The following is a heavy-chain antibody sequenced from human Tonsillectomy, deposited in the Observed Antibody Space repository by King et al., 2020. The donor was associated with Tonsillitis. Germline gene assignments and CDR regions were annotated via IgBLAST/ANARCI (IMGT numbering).Heavy chain of an antibody. Sequence: EVQLVESGGGLVRPGGSLRLSCAASGFTFSKYWMTWVRQAPGKGLEWVANIDQDGREKNHVDYVKGRFTISRDNAKNSLFLQRNSLRAEDTAVYFCADPPTDFWGQGTLVTVSS. V-gene: IGHV3-7*03. CDR3: ADPPTDF. CDR1: GFTFSKYW. CDR2: IDQDGREK. J-gene: IGHJ4*02.